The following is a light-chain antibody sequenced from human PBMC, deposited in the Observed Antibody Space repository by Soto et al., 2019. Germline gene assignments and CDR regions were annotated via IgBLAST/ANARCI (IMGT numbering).Light chain of an antibody. CDR2: GAS. CDR1: VSVRTD. V-gene: IGKV3-15*01. CDR3: QQYISSSWT. Sequence: EIVMTQSPDTLSLSPGQRATLSCRASVSVRTDLAWYQQKPGQAPRLLIYGASTRATGIPARFSGSGSGTEFTLTISSLQPDDFATYYCQQYISSSWTFGQGTKVDIK. J-gene: IGKJ1*01.